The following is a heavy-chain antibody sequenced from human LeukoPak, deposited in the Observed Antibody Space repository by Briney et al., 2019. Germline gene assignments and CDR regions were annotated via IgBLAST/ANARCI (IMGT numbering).Heavy chain of an antibody. CDR2: INPNSGGT. J-gene: IGHJ4*02. D-gene: IGHD3-3*01. CDR1: GYTFTGYY. CDR3: ARDLRRTIFGVAISQPFDY. Sequence: ASVKVSCKASGYTFTGYYMHWVRQAPGQGLEWMGWINPNSGGTNYAQKFQGRVTMTRDTSISTAYMELSRLRSDDTVVYYCARDLRRTIFGVAISQPFDYWGQGTLVTVSS. V-gene: IGHV1-2*02.